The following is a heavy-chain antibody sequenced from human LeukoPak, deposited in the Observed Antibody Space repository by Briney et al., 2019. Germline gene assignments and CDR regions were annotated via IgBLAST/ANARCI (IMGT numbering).Heavy chain of an antibody. Sequence: SVKVSCKASGGSFTSNTISWVRQAPGQGPEWMGRIIPILGTAEYAEKFKGRVTITADKSTSTAYMELSSLKSEDTALYYCARGKGFVGHFDYWGQGTLVTVS. D-gene: IGHD2-15*01. V-gene: IGHV1-69*08. CDR3: ARGKGFVGHFDY. J-gene: IGHJ4*02. CDR1: GGSFTSNT. CDR2: IIPILGTA.